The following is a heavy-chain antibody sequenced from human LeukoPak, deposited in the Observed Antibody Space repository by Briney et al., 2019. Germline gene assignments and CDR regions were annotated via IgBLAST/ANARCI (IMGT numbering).Heavy chain of an antibody. V-gene: IGHV1-18*01. D-gene: IGHD5-12*01. CDR2: ISAYNGNT. J-gene: IGHJ4*02. Sequence: GASVKVSCKASGYTFTSYGISWVRQAPGQGLEWMGWISAYNGNTNYAQKLQGRVAMTTDTSTSTAYMELRSLRSDDTAVYYCATSHPIVATIQFDYWGQGTLVTVSS. CDR1: GYTFTSYG. CDR3: ATSHPIVATIQFDY.